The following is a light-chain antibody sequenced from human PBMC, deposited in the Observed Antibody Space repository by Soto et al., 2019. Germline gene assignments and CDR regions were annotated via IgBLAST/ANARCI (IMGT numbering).Light chain of an antibody. V-gene: IGKV3-15*01. CDR3: QQYNNWPPYT. CDR2: AAS. CDR1: QSVRSN. Sequence: EIVMTQSPATLSVSPGERATLSCRASQSVRSNLAWYQQKPGQAPRLLIYAASTRATGVPATFSGSGSGTEFTLTISSLQSEDFAVYYCQQYNNWPPYTFGQGTKLEIK. J-gene: IGKJ2*01.